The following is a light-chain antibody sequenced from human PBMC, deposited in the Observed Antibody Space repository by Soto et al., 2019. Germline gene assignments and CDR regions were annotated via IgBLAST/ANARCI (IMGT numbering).Light chain of an antibody. V-gene: IGKV3-11*01. CDR2: DAS. CDR1: QSIRTS. CDR3: QQYGSSIT. J-gene: IGKJ5*01. Sequence: EVVLTQSPATLSLSPGERATLSCRASQSIRTSLAWYQQKPGQAPRLVIFDASNRANGVPARFGGSGSGTDFTLTISSLEPEDFAVYYCQQYGSSITFGQGTRLEIK.